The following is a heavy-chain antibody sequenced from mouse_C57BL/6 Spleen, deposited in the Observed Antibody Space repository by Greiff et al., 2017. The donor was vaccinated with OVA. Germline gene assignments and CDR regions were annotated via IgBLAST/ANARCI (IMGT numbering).Heavy chain of an antibody. J-gene: IGHJ4*01. V-gene: IGHV1-52*01. CDR3: ARERVYRGLDY. Sequence: QVQLQQPGAELVRPGSSVKLSCKASGYTFTSYWMHWVKQRPIQGLEWIGNIDPSDSETHYNQKFKDKATLTVDKSSSTAYMQLSSLTSEDSAVEYCARERVYRGLDYWGQGTSVTVSS. CDR1: GYTFTSYW. CDR2: IDPSDSET. D-gene: IGHD1-3*01.